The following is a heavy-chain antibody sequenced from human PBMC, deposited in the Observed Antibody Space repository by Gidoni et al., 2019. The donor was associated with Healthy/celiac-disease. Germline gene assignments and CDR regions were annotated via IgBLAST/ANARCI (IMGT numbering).Heavy chain of an antibody. CDR1: GFTFTTHS. CDR2: IASFGADT. Sequence: QLLESGGGLVQPGVSMRLSCVASGFTFTTHSMNWVSQGPGKGLEWGASIASFGADTYYPDSVKCRFTTSRDNSKNTGSLQMNSLRAEDTAVYYCAKGTAGSCTGSSCYPVDFWGQGTLVTVSS. J-gene: IGHJ4*02. CDR3: AKGTAGSCTGSSCYPVDF. D-gene: IGHD2-15*01. V-gene: IGHV3-23*01.